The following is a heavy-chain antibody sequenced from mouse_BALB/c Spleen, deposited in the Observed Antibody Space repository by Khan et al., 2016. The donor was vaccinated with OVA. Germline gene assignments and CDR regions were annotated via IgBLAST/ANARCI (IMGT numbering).Heavy chain of an antibody. V-gene: IGHV3-2*02. D-gene: IGHD1-2*01. CDR3: ARTARIKY. CDR1: GYSITSGYG. Sequence: EVKLEESGPSLVKPSQSLSLTCTVTGYSITSGYGWNWIRQFPGNKLEWMGYISYSGSTNYNPSLKSRISITRDTSKNQLFLQLNSVTTEDTATYYCARTARIKYWGQGTTLTVSA. J-gene: IGHJ2*01. CDR2: ISYSGST.